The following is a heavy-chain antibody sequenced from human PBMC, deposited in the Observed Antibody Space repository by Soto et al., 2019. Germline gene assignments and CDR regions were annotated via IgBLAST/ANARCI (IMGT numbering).Heavy chain of an antibody. Sequence: EVQLVESGGGLVQPGRSLRLSCAASGFTFDDYAMHWVRQAPGKGLEWVSGISWNSGSIGYADSVKGRFTISRDNAKNSLYLQMNSLIAEDTALYYCARLNVSSSPPGYFDYWGQGTMVTVSP. CDR2: ISWNSGSI. J-gene: IGHJ4*02. CDR3: ARLNVSSSPPGYFDY. CDR1: GFTFDDYA. D-gene: IGHD3-16*02. V-gene: IGHV3-9*01.